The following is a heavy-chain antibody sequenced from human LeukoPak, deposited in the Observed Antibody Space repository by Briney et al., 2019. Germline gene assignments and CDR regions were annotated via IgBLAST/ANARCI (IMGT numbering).Heavy chain of an antibody. Sequence: PGRSLRLSCAASGFTFSSYAMHWVRQAPGKGLEWVAVISYDGSNKYYADSVKGRFTISRDNSKNTLYLQMNSLRAEDTAVYYCARDRGTIFGVVTYYFDYWGQGTLVTVSS. D-gene: IGHD3-3*01. CDR1: GFTFSSYA. J-gene: IGHJ4*02. CDR2: ISYDGSNK. V-gene: IGHV3-30-3*01. CDR3: ARDRGTIFGVVTYYFDY.